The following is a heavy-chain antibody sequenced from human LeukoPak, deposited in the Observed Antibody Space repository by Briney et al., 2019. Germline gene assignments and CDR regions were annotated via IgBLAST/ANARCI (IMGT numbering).Heavy chain of an antibody. CDR2: IRRGAREI. D-gene: IGHD6-19*01. CDR3: ARGSGWLIDY. J-gene: IGHJ4*02. CDR1: GFTLGNYW. Sequence: GGSLRLSCAASGFTLGNYWMHWVRQAPGKGREWVAHIRRGAREIHYVDSAKGRFTISRDDAKNSLSLQMSSLRAEDTAVYYCARGSGWLIDYWGQGTLVTVSS. V-gene: IGHV3-7*01.